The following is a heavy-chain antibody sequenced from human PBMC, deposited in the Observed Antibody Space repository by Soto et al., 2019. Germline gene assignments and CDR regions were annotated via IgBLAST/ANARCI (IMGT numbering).Heavy chain of an antibody. V-gene: IGHV1-69*01. D-gene: IGHD1-26*01. CDR3: ARDRRGSYSFDS. CDR1: GGVFRNYA. J-gene: IGHJ5*01. CDR2: IIPVFGTA. Sequence: QVQLVQSGAEVKKPGSSVKVSCKASGGVFRNYAINWVRQAPGQGLEWMGGIIPVFGTADYPQKFQGRVTISADESTTTGYMELTSLKTEDTAVYFCARDRRGSYSFDSCGQGTLVTVAS.